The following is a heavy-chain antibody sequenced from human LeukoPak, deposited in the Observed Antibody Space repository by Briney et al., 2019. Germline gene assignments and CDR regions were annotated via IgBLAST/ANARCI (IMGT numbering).Heavy chain of an antibody. CDR1: GDSVNSGGFS. CDR3: ARGRTTPPGDYIFDY. V-gene: IGHV4-30-2*01. J-gene: IGHJ4*02. D-gene: IGHD4-17*01. CDR2: IYHSGIT. Sequence: KPSETLSLTCAVSGDSVNSGGFSWSWIRKPSGKDLEWIGYIYHSGITYYNPSLKSRVTMSLDTSKNQFSLQLTSVTAADTAVYYCARGRTTPPGDYIFDYWGQGTLVTVTS.